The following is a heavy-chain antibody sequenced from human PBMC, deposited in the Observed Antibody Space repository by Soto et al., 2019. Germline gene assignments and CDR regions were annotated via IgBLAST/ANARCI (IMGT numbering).Heavy chain of an antibody. V-gene: IGHV1-8*01. D-gene: IGHD3-9*01. Sequence: QVQLVQSGAEVKKPGASVEVSCKASGYTFTSYDINWVRQATGQGLEWMGWMNPNSGNTGYAQKFQGRVTMTRNTSISTAYMELSSLRSEDTAVYYCARARYGSFRYFDWTSYYFDYWGQGTLVTVSS. J-gene: IGHJ4*02. CDR1: GYTFTSYD. CDR3: ARARYGSFRYFDWTSYYFDY. CDR2: MNPNSGNT.